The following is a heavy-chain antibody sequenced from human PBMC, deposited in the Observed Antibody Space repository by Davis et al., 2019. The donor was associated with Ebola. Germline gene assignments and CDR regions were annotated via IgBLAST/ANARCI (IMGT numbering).Heavy chain of an antibody. CDR1: GFTFSSYW. D-gene: IGHD6-13*01. J-gene: IGHJ4*02. V-gene: IGHV3-7*01. Sequence: GESLKISCAASGFTFSSYWMSWVRQAPGKGLEWVANIKQDGSEKYYVDSVKGRFTISRDNAKNSLYLQMNSLRAEDTAVYYCARVWGYRAPEDYWGQGTLVTVSS. CDR2: IKQDGSEK. CDR3: ARVWGYRAPEDY.